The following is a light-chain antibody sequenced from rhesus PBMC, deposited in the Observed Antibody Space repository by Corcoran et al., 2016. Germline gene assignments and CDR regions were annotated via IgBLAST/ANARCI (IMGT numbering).Light chain of an antibody. J-gene: IGKJ1*01. CDR1: QGISTY. V-gene: IGKV1-43*02. CDR2: AAS. CDR3: LQYNSDPPT. Sequence: DIQMTQSPSSLSASVGDRVTITCRASQGISTYLNWYQQKPGKAPKRLIYAASNLESGVPSRFSGSGSVTDFTLSISSLQAEDYAIYSCLQYNSDPPTFGQGTKVEIK.